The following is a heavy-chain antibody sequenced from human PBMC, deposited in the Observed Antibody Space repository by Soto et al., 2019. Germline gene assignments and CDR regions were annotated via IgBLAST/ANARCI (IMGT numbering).Heavy chain of an antibody. CDR3: ARDGQDIVVVPTAIYNWFDP. D-gene: IGHD2-2*01. Sequence: QVQLVQSGTEVKKPGASVKVSCKASGYTFTSYGISWVRQAPGQGLEWMGWICAYNGNTNYAQKLQGRVTMTTDTSTSTAYLVRRSLRSDDTAVYYCARDGQDIVVVPTAIYNWFDPCVQGTLVTVSS. V-gene: IGHV1-18*01. CDR2: ICAYNGNT. CDR1: GYTFTSYG. J-gene: IGHJ5*02.